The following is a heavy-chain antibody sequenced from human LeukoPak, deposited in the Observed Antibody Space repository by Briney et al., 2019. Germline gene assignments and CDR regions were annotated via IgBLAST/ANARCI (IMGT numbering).Heavy chain of an antibody. CDR1: GYTFTSYG. CDR2: ITPIFGTA. CDR3: ARGPKILILRYFDWLLHPNNWFDP. V-gene: IGHV1-69*05. Sequence: GASVKVSCKASGYTFTSYGISWVRQAPGQGLEWMGGITPIFGTANYAQKFQGRVTITTDESTSTAYMELSSLRSEDTAVYYCARGPKILILRYFDWLLHPNNWFDPWGQGTLVTVSS. D-gene: IGHD3-9*01. J-gene: IGHJ5*02.